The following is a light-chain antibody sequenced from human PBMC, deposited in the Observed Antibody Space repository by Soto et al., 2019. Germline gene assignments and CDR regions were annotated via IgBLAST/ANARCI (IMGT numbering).Light chain of an antibody. J-gene: IGKJ4*01. Sequence: AIQMTQSPSSLSASVGDRGTVTCRASQDIRSDLGWYQQKPGKAPQLLIYGASRLQSGVPSRFSGNGSGTDFTLTISSLQPEDFANYYCLQDDTYPLTFGGGTKMDVK. CDR1: QDIRSD. V-gene: IGKV1-6*02. CDR3: LQDDTYPLT. CDR2: GAS.